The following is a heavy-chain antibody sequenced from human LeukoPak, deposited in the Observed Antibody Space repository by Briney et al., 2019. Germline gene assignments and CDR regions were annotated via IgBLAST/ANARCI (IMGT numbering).Heavy chain of an antibody. V-gene: IGHV3-9*01. CDR2: ISWNSGSI. Sequence: GGSLRLSCAASGFTLDDYAMHWVRQAPGKGLEWVSGISWNSGSIGYADSVKGRFTISRDNAKNSLYLQMNSLRAEDTALYYCAKGTKPVMTIPDYWGQGILVTVSS. CDR1: GFTLDDYA. CDR3: AKGTKPVMTIPDY. J-gene: IGHJ4*02. D-gene: IGHD1/OR15-1a*01.